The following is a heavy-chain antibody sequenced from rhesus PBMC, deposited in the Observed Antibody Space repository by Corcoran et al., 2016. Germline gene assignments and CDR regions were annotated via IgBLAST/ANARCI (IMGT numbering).Heavy chain of an antibody. D-gene: IGHD5-42*01. V-gene: IGHV4-160*01. J-gene: IGHJ2*01. CDR3: ARTGGIDWYFDL. Sequence: QVQLQESGPGLVKPSETLSLTCAVSGGSISSNYWSWIRQPPGKGLEWIGRIFGSGGSTDFTPSLKSRVTISTDTSKDQLSLRLSSVTAADTAVYYCARTGGIDWYFDLWCPGTPITISS. CDR1: GGSISSNY. CDR2: IFGSGGST.